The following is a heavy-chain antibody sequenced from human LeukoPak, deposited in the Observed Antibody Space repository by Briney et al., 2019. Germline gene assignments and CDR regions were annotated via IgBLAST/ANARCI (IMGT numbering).Heavy chain of an antibody. CDR1: GYTFSNYG. J-gene: IGHJ3*02. CDR2: ISAYNGNT. D-gene: IGHD3-3*01. V-gene: IGHV1-18*01. Sequence: ASVKVSCKASGYTFSNYGISWVRQAPGQGLEWMGWISAYNGNTNYAQKLQGRVTTTTDTSTSTAYMELRSLRSDDTAVYYCARDKGYDFWSGYYMISAFDIWGQGTMVTVSS. CDR3: ARDKGYDFWSGYYMISAFDI.